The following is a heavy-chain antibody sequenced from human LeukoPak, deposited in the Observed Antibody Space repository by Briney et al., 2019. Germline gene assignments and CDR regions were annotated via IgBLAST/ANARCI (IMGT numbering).Heavy chain of an antibody. J-gene: IGHJ4*02. CDR3: AGGGPDY. Sequence: PGGSLRLSCAASGFTFSSYGMHWVRQAPGKGLEWVAVISYDGSNKYYADSVKGRFTISRDNSKNTLYLQMNSLRAEDTAVYYCAGGGPDYWGQGTLVTVSS. D-gene: IGHD3-16*01. CDR1: GFTFSSYG. V-gene: IGHV3-30*03. CDR2: ISYDGSNK.